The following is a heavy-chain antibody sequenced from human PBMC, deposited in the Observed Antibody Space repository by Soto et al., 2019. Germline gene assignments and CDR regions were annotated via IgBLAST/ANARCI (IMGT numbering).Heavy chain of an antibody. CDR2: INHTGRN. CDR1: AEYFSTYY. Sequence: QVQQQQWGAGLLKPSETLSLSCAVSAEYFSTYYWNWIRQSPGKGLEWIGEINHTGRNNYNPSLKSRVTMAIAMSKNQSSLRLTSVTAADTGVYYCARGGSSEWQVALDIWGQGTMVAVSS. V-gene: IGHV4-34*01. D-gene: IGHD6-19*01. J-gene: IGHJ3*02. CDR3: ARGGSSEWQVALDI.